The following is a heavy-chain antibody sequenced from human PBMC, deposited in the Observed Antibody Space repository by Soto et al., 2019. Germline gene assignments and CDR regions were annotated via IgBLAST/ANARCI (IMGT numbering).Heavy chain of an antibody. CDR1: GYTFTSYA. CDR2: INAGNGNT. D-gene: IGHD1-7*01. CDR3: ARASGYNWNLGYYYGMDV. J-gene: IGHJ6*02. Sequence: QVQLVQSGAEVKKPGASVKVSCKASGYTFTSYAMHWVRQAPGQRFEWMGWINAGNGNTKYSQKFQGRVTITRDTSASTAYMELSSLRSEDTAVYYCARASGYNWNLGYYYGMDVWGQGTTVTVSS. V-gene: IGHV1-3*01.